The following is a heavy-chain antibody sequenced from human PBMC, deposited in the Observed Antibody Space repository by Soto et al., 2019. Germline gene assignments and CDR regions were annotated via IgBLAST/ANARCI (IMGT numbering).Heavy chain of an antibody. CDR1: GGSISSGGYY. D-gene: IGHD2-2*01. CDR3: ARGAPDEPAVFDY. Sequence: TLSLTCTVSGGSISSGGYYWSWIRQHPGKGLEWIGYIYYSGSTYYNPSLKSRVTISVDTSKNQFSLKLSSVTAADTAVYYCARGAPDEPAVFDYWGQGTLVTVSS. J-gene: IGHJ4*02. CDR2: IYYSGST. V-gene: IGHV4-31*03.